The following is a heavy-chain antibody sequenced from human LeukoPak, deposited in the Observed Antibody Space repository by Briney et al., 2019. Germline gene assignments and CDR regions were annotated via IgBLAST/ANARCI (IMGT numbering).Heavy chain of an antibody. V-gene: IGHV1-69*06. CDR1: GYTFTGYY. D-gene: IGHD3-10*01. J-gene: IGHJ4*02. CDR3: ARDVPGNYYGSGSYPYYFDY. Sequence: ASVKVSCKASGYTFTGYYMHWVRQAPGQGFEWVGGIIPIFGTANYAQKFQGRVTITADKSTSTAYMELSSLRSEDTAVYYCARDVPGNYYGSGSYPYYFDYWGQGTLVTVSS. CDR2: IIPIFGTA.